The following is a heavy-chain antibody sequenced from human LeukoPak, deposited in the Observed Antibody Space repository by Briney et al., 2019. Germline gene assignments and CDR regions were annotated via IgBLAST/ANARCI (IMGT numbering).Heavy chain of an antibody. CDR1: KFTFSNFA. CDR2: ISYDGSKK. Sequence: GGSLRLSCAASKFTFSNFAMHWVRQAPGKGLEWVALISYDGSKKYYADSVKGRFTISRDNSKNTLYLQMNSLRGEDTAVYYCARDPLRRFGISFRASGYFDFWGQGTLVTVSS. D-gene: IGHD3-10*01. J-gene: IGHJ4*02. V-gene: IGHV3-30*14. CDR3: ARDPLRRFGISFRASGYFDF.